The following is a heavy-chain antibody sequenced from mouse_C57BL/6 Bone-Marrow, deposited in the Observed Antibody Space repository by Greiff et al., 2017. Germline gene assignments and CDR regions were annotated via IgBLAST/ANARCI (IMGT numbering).Heavy chain of an antibody. J-gene: IGHJ1*03. CDR3: ARGPYGSSSSYWYFDV. CDR2: IYPRDGST. Sequence: QVQLQQSDAELVKPGASVKISCKVSGYTFTDHTIHWMKQRPEQGLEWIGYIYPRDGSTKYNEKFKGKATLTADKSSSTAYMQLNSLTSKDSAVYFCARGPYGSSSSYWYFDVWGTGTTVTVSS. V-gene: IGHV1-78*01. CDR1: GYTFTDHT. D-gene: IGHD1-1*01.